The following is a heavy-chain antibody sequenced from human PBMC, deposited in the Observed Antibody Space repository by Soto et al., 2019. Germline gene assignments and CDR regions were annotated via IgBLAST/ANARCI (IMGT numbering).Heavy chain of an antibody. Sequence: ASVKVSCKTSGYTFNTYGINWVRQAPGQGLELMGWISAYDGKTTYAEKFQGRVTLTTDTSTSTAYMELRSLRSDDTAIYYCARDTHEFWTSYWFDPWGQGTPVTVSS. D-gene: IGHD3-3*01. J-gene: IGHJ5*02. CDR3: ARDTHEFWTSYWFDP. CDR1: GYTFNTYG. V-gene: IGHV1-18*01. CDR2: ISAYDGKT.